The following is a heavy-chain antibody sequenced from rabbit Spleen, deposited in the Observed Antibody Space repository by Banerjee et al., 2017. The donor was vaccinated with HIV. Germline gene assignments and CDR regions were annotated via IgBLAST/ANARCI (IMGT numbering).Heavy chain of an antibody. D-gene: IGHD1-1*01. Sequence: QQQLEESGGGLVKPGGTLTLTCKASGIDFSSGYDMCWVRQAPGKGLEWIGCIYTGNGKTYYATWARGRFTISKISSTTVTLQMTSLPVADTATYFCARDLVAVIGWNFRLWGPGTLVTVS. J-gene: IGHJ6*01. CDR2: IYTGNGKT. CDR3: ARDLVAVIGWNFRL. CDR1: GIDFSSGYD. V-gene: IGHV1S45*01.